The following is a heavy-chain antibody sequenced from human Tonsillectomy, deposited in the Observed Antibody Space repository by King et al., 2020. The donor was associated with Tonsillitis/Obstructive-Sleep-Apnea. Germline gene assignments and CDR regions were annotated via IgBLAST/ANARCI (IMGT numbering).Heavy chain of an antibody. V-gene: IGHV3-23*04. D-gene: IGHD2-21*01. CDR1: GFTFSSHA. J-gene: IGHJ3*02. CDR2: ISGSGGNT. Sequence: EVQLVESGGGLVQPGGSLRLSCAASGFTFSSHAMTWVRQAPGKGLEWVSGISGSGGNTYHADSVKGRFTISRDNSKNTLYLQMNSLRAEDTAVYYCVTGGWGSASDIWGQGTMVTVSS. CDR3: VTGGWGSASDI.